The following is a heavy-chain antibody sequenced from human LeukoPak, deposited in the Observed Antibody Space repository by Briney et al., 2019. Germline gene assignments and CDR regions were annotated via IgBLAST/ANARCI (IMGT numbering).Heavy chain of an antibody. Sequence: ASVKVSCKASGYTFTGYYMHWVRQAPGQGLEWMGWINPNSGGTNYAQKFQGRVTMTRDTSISTAYMELSGLRSDDTAVYYCARESGEDTAMVIGYWGQGTLVTVSS. CDR1: GYTFTGYY. CDR2: INPNSGGT. D-gene: IGHD5-18*01. V-gene: IGHV1-2*02. J-gene: IGHJ4*02. CDR3: ARESGEDTAMVIGY.